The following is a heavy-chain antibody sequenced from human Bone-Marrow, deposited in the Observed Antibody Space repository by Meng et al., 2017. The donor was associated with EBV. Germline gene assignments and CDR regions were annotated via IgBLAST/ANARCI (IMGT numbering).Heavy chain of an antibody. CDR1: GGAFRYSA. J-gene: IGHJ4*02. V-gene: IGHV1-69*01. CDR2: LIPDFGTP. Sequence: VLAWAAVKNIGSAGSLTCKASGGAFRYSAISWGRQAPGQGLEWMGGLIPDFGTPDYAPNYQDRVTITADESTSTAYMELNSLTTEDTAIYYCARESGRGYTPDFWGQGTLVTVSS. CDR3: ARESGRGYTPDF. D-gene: IGHD3-10*01.